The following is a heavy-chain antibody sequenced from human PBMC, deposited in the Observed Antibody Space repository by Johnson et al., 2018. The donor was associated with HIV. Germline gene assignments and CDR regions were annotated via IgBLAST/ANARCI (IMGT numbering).Heavy chain of an antibody. CDR2: IKSKTDGGTT. CDR3: TTAIVIDAFDI. D-gene: IGHD3-16*02. CDR1: GFTFSNAW. J-gene: IGHJ3*02. Sequence: VQLVESGGGVVQPGRSLRLSCAASGFTFSNAWMHWVRQAPGKGLEWVGRIKSKTDGGTTDYAAPVKGRFTISRDDSKNTLYLQMNSLTTEGTAVYYCTTAIVIDAFDIGGQGTMVTVAS. V-gene: IGHV3-15*01.